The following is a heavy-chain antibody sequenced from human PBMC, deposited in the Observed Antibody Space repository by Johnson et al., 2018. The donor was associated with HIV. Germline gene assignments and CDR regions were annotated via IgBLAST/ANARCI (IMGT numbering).Heavy chain of an antibody. V-gene: IGHV3-7*01. D-gene: IGHD1-26*01. Sequence: VQLVESGGGLVQPGGSLRLSCAASGFTFSSYWMSWVRQAPGKGLEWVANIKQEGSEKYYVDSVKGRFTISRDNAKNSLYLQMGSLRAEDMAVYYCARGGASGAFDIWGQGTMVTVSS. CDR3: ARGGASGAFDI. CDR2: IKQEGSEK. CDR1: GFTFSSYW. J-gene: IGHJ3*02.